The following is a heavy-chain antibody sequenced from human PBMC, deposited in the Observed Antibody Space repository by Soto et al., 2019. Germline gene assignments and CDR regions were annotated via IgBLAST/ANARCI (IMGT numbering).Heavy chain of an antibody. CDR2: TIPIFTTA. Sequence: QVQLVQSGAEVKEPGSSVKVSCKASGGTFNGYSISWVRQAPGQGLEWVGGTIPIFTTANYAQKFQGRLTMTADESTSTAYRELSGLRSDDTAIYYCARVDSSLFRLVGQLYFAHWGQGTMVPVSS. V-gene: IGHV1-69*01. D-gene: IGHD3-16*01. J-gene: IGHJ4*02. CDR1: GGTFNGYS. CDR3: ARVDSSLFRLVGQLYFAH.